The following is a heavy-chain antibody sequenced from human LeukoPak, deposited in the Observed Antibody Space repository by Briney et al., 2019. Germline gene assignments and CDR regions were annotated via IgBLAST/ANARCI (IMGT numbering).Heavy chain of an antibody. J-gene: IGHJ3*02. CDR1: GFTFSSYE. Sequence: TGGSLRLSCAASGFTFSSYEMNWVRQAPGKGLEWVSYISSSGTTIYYADFVKGRFTISRDNDKSSLYLQMNSLRAKDTAVYYCARDRATGNSGWYDAFDIWGQGTMVTVSS. CDR3: ARDRATGNSGWYDAFDI. CDR2: ISSSGTTI. D-gene: IGHD6-19*01. V-gene: IGHV3-48*03.